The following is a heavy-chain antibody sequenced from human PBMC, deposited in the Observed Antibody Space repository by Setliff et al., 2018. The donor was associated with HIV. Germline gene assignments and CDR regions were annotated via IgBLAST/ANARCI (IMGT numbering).Heavy chain of an antibody. J-gene: IGHJ4*02. V-gene: IGHV3-7*03. D-gene: IGHD1-20*01. Sequence: PGGSLRLSCAASGFTFSSYWMSWVRQAPGRGLEWVANIKQDGSEKYYVDSVKGRFTIPRDNAKNSLYLQMNSLRAEDTAVYYCARYNWNPLGYRFDYWGQGTLVTVSS. CDR3: ARYNWNPLGYRFDY. CDR2: IKQDGSEK. CDR1: GFTFSSYW.